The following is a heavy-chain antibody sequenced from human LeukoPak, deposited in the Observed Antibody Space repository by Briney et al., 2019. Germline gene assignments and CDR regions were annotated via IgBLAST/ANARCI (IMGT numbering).Heavy chain of an antibody. D-gene: IGHD6-6*01. Sequence: PSETLSLTCTVSGDSISSGGYYWSWIRQHPGKGLEWIGYIYYSGSTYYNPSLKSRVTISVDTSKNQFSLKLSSVTAADTAVYYCARGYGMISYSSSFRWFDPWGQGTLVTVSS. J-gene: IGHJ5*02. CDR1: GDSISSGGYY. CDR2: IYYSGST. CDR3: ARGYGMISYSSSFRWFDP. V-gene: IGHV4-31*03.